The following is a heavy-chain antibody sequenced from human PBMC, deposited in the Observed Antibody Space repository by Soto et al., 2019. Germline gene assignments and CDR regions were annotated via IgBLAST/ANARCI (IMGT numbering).Heavy chain of an antibody. CDR1: GGSVTSDEDY. CDR2: ISNSGST. Sequence: SETLSPTCTVSGGSVTSDEDYWTWIRQSPGKGLEWIGYISNSGSTGYNPSLKTRLSMSVDRSKNQFTLRLTSVTAADTAVYFCATESGSTYGYFDHWGQGTQVTVSS. J-gene: IGHJ4*02. CDR3: ATESGSTYGYFDH. D-gene: IGHD5-18*01. V-gene: IGHV4-30-4*01.